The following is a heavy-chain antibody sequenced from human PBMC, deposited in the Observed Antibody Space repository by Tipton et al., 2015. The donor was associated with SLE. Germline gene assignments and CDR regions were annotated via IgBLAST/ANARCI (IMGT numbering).Heavy chain of an antibody. J-gene: IGHJ4*02. Sequence: SGFIFSHYGMHWVRQAPGKGLEWVGRTRNKANSYTTEYAASVKGRFSISRDDSKNSLYLQMNSLKTEDTAVYYCASSGSYSPFDYWGQGTLVTVSS. CDR2: TRNKANSYTT. CDR3: ASSGSYSPFDY. CDR1: GFIFSHYG. D-gene: IGHD1-26*01. V-gene: IGHV3-72*01.